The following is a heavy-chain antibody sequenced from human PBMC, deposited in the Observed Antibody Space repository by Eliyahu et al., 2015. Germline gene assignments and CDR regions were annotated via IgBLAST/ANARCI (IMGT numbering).Heavy chain of an antibody. CDR3: AIRQHSSGWYTWGNGYYFDY. D-gene: IGHD6-19*01. CDR1: GYSFTXYX. J-gene: IGHJ4*02. V-gene: IGHV5-51*03. CDR2: IYPGDSDT. Sequence: EVQLVQSGAEVKKPGESLKISCKGSGYSFTXYXIGWVRQMPGKGLEWMGIIYPGDSDTRYSPSFQGQVTISADKSISTAYLQWSSLKASDTAMYYCAIRQHSSGWYTWGNGYYFDYWGQGTLVTVSS.